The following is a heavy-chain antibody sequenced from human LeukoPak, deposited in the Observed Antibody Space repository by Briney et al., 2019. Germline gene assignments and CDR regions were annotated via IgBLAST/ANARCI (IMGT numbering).Heavy chain of an antibody. Sequence: GGSLRLSCAASGFTFSSYGMSWVRQAPGKGLEWVSAISGSGGSTYYADSVKGRFTISRDNSKNTLYLQMNSLRAEDTAVYYCAKIYDILTGYPVDYWGQGTLVTVSS. CDR2: ISGSGGST. D-gene: IGHD3-9*01. CDR1: GFTFSSYG. V-gene: IGHV3-23*01. J-gene: IGHJ4*02. CDR3: AKIYDILTGYPVDY.